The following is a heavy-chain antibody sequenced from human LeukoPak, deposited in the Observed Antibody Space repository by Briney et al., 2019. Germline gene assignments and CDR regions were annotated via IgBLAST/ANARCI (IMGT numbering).Heavy chain of an antibody. Sequence: PGRSLRLSCAASGFTFNSYAMLWARQAPGKGLEWLAVISYDGGNQYYADSVKGRFTISRDNSKNMLYLQMNSLRAEDTAVYYCARDSGTNHFDYWGQGTLVTVSS. V-gene: IGHV3-30-3*01. CDR3: ARDSGTNHFDY. CDR2: ISYDGGNQ. J-gene: IGHJ4*02. D-gene: IGHD1/OR15-1a*01. CDR1: GFTFNSYA.